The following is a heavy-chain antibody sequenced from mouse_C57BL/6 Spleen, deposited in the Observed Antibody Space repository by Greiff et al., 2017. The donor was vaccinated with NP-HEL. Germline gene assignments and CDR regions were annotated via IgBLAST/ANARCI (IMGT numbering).Heavy chain of an antibody. CDR2: IYPRSGNT. D-gene: IGHD1-1*01. Sequence: QVHVKQSGAELARPGASVKLSCKASGYTFTSYGISWVKQRTGQGLEWIGEIYPRSGNTYYNEKFKGKATLTADKSSSTAYMELRSLTSEDSAVYFCARDGKGFAYWGQGTLVTVSA. V-gene: IGHV1-81*01. CDR3: ARDGKGFAY. CDR1: GYTFTSYG. J-gene: IGHJ3*01.